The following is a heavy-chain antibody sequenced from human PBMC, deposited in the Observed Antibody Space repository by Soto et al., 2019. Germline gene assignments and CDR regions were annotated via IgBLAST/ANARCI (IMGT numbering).Heavy chain of an antibody. CDR2: ISWNSGSI. J-gene: IGHJ1*01. Sequence: GGSLRLSCAASGFTFDDYAMHWVRQAPGKGLEWVSGISWNSGSIGYADSVKGRFTISRDNAKNSLYLQMNSLRAEDTAVYYCAKDVLRFLEWLLYGYFQHWGQGT. CDR1: GFTFDDYA. V-gene: IGHV3-9*01. CDR3: AKDVLRFLEWLLYGYFQH. D-gene: IGHD3-3*01.